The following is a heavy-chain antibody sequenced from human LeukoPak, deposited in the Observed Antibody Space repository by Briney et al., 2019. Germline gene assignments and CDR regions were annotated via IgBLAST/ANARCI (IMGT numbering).Heavy chain of an antibody. Sequence: TSETLSLTCTVPGYSISSGYYWGWIRQPPGKGLEWIGSIYHSGSTYYNPSLKSRVTISVDTSKNQFSLKLSSVTAADTAVYYCARGSSTSYYYFDYWGQGTLVTVSS. V-gene: IGHV4-38-2*02. D-gene: IGHD2-2*01. J-gene: IGHJ4*02. CDR3: ARGSSTSYYYFDY. CDR1: GYSISSGYY. CDR2: IYHSGST.